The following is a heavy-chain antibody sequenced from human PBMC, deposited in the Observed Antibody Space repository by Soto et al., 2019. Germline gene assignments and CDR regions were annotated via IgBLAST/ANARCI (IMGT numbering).Heavy chain of an antibody. V-gene: IGHV3-21*01. D-gene: IGHD3-3*01. J-gene: IGHJ5*02. CDR3: ARDDTPYYDGWSGPVGGDWFDP. CDR1: CFTFSSYS. CDR2: ISSSSSYI. Sequence: PGGSLRLSCAASCFTFSSYSMNWVRQAPGKGLEWVSSISSSSSYIYYADSVKGRFTISRDNAKNSLYLQMTSLRAEDTAVYYCARDDTPYYDGWSGPVGGDWFDPWGQGTLVTVSS.